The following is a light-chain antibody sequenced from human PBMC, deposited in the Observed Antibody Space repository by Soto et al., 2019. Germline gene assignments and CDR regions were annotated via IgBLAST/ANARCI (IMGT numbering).Light chain of an antibody. Sequence: DIQMTQSPSSLSASVGDRVTITCRASQSISSYLNWYQQKPGKAPMLLIYAASSLQSGVPSRFSGSGSGPDFTLTISSLHPEDFATYYCQQTYSTPPFGPGPKVDSK. V-gene: IGKV1-39*01. J-gene: IGKJ1*01. CDR1: QSISSY. CDR3: QQTYSTPP. CDR2: AAS.